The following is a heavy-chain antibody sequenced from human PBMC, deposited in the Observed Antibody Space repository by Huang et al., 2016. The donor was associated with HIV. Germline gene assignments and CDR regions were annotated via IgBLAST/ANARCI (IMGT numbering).Heavy chain of an antibody. J-gene: IGHJ4*02. V-gene: IGHV1-69*13. CDR3: ARGQLGSYGDYDVLY. Sequence: QVQLVQSGAEVKTPGSSVKVSCKASGGTFSKYAISWVRQAPGQGLEWMGGIIPMFGTPNDARKFQGRVTITADYSTSTTYVEVSSLRSEDTALYYCARGQLGSYGDYDVLYWGQGTLVTVSS. D-gene: IGHD4-17*01. CDR2: IIPMFGTP. CDR1: GGTFSKYA.